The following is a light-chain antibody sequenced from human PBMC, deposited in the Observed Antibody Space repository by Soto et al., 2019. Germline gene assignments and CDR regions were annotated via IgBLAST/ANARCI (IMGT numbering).Light chain of an antibody. J-gene: IGLJ2*01. V-gene: IGLV2-8*01. CDR1: SSDVGCYNY. CDR3: SSYAGSNNVV. Sequence: QSALTQPPSASGSPGQSVTISCTGTSSDVGCYNYVSWYQQHPGKAPKLMIYEVRNRPSGVPDRFSGSKSGNTASLTVSGLQAEDEADYYCSSYAGSNNVVFGGGTKLTVL. CDR2: EVR.